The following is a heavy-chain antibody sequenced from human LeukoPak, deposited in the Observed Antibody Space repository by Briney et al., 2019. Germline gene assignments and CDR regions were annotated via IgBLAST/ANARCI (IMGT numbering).Heavy chain of an antibody. CDR2: INSDGSTT. D-gene: IGHD2/OR15-2a*01. CDR3: ARDVGQILGP. V-gene: IGHV3-74*01. CDR1: GFTFSSYW. Sequence: PGGSLRLSCVASGFTFSSYWMHWVRQAPGEGLVWVSRINSDGSTTTYADSVKGRFTISRDNAKNTLYLQMNSLRAEDTAVYYCARDVGQILGPWGQGTLVTVSS. J-gene: IGHJ5*02.